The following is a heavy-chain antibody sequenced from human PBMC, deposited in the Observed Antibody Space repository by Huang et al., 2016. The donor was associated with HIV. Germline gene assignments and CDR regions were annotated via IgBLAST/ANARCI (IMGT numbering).Heavy chain of an antibody. D-gene: IGHD6-6*01. CDR2: MNPNSGNT. Sequence: QVHLVQSGAEVRVPGASVKVSCEASGYSFASYDINWVRQATGQGLEWMGWMNPNSGNTGYAQKFQGRVTMTRNTSISTAYMELSSLRSEDTAKYFCVRGWYIAALPYFDYWGQGTLVTVSS. CDR3: VRGWYIAALPYFDY. V-gene: IGHV1-8*01. CDR1: GYSFASYD. J-gene: IGHJ4*02.